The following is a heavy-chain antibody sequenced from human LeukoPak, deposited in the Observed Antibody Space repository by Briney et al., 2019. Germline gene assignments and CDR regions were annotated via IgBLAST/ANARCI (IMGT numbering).Heavy chain of an antibody. CDR1: GYTFTGYY. V-gene: IGHV1-2*02. D-gene: IGHD3-10*01. Sequence: ASVKVSCKASGYTFTGYYMHWVRQAPGQGLEWMGWINPNSGGTNYAQKFQGRVTMTRDTSISTAYMELSRLRSDDTAVYYCARDGNRFYGSELRGVSYFDYWGQGTLVTVSS. CDR3: ARDGNRFYGSELRGVSYFDY. CDR2: INPNSGGT. J-gene: IGHJ4*02.